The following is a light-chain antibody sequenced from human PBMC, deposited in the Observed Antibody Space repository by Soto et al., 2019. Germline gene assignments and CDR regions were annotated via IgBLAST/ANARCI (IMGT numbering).Light chain of an antibody. V-gene: IGLV1-44*01. CDR1: RSNVGTNL. CDR2: AHI. CDR3: AVWDDGLNGYV. J-gene: IGLJ1*01. Sequence: QSVLTQPPSASGTPGQRVTISCSGRRSNVGTNLVNWYQQLPGTAPKLLIYAHIQRPSGVPDRFSGSTSGTSASLAISGLQSEDEADYYCAVWDDGLNGYVFGTGPKVTAL.